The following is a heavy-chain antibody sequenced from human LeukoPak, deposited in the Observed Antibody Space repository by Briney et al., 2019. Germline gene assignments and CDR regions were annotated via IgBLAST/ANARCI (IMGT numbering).Heavy chain of an antibody. CDR2: IYPGESDI. Sequence: GESLKISCKGSGYTFTNYWIGWVRQMPGKGLEWMGLIYPGESDIRYSPSFQGQVTISADKSISTAYLQWSSLKASDTAMYYCAGHAFHNDNSDYYFAHWGQGTLVTVSS. CDR1: GYTFTNYW. D-gene: IGHD3-22*01. V-gene: IGHV5-51*01. J-gene: IGHJ4*02. CDR3: AGHAFHNDNSDYYFAH.